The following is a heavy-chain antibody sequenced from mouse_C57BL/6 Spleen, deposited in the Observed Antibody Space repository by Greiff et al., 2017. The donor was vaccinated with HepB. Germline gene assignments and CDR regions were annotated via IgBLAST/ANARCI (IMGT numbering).Heavy chain of an antibody. CDR3: ARGYYYGSSLYYYAMDY. V-gene: IGHV1-9*01. J-gene: IGHJ4*01. Sequence: VQLQQSGAELMKPGASVKLSCKATGYTFTGYWIEWVKQRPGHGLEWIGEILPGSGSTNYNEKFKGKATFTADTSSNTAYMQLSSRTTEDSAIYYGARGYYYGSSLYYYAMDYWGQGTSVTVSS. D-gene: IGHD1-1*01. CDR2: ILPGSGST. CDR1: GYTFTGYW.